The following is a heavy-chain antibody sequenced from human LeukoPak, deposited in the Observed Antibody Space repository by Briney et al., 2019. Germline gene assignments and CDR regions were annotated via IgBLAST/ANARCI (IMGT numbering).Heavy chain of an antibody. CDR2: IKPNSGNR. Sequence: ASVKVSCKASGFTLTDYIHWVRQDPRQGLQWMGWIKPNSGNRDYAQKFQGRVTMTRDTSISTVYMELSSLRSDDTAVYYCARADSVPAGDYHYWYMDVWGKGTTVTVSS. J-gene: IGHJ6*03. CDR3: ARADSVPAGDYHYWYMDV. V-gene: IGHV1-2*02. D-gene: IGHD2-2*01. CDR1: GFTLTDY.